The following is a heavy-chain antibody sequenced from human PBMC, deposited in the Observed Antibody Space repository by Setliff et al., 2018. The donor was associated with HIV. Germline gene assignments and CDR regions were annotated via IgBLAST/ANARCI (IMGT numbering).Heavy chain of an antibody. CDR2: ISIYDGSEK. J-gene: IGHJ4*02. Sequence: GGSLRLSCAASGFTFTTYAMHWVRQAPGKGLEWVAVISIYDGSEKYYADSVKGRFTISRDNSKNTLYLQMNSLRAEDTAVYYCAKPLTQWGVAPYHYAVDVWGQGTLVTVSS. CDR3: AKPLTQWGVAPYHYAVDV. D-gene: IGHD3-22*01. V-gene: IGHV3-30-3*02. CDR1: GFTFTTYA.